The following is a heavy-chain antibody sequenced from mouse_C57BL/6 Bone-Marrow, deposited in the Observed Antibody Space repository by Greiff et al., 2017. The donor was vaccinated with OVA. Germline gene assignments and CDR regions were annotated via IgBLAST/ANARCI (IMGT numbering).Heavy chain of an antibody. CDR3: AITTVVASYWYFDV. CDR1: GYAFTNYL. J-gene: IGHJ1*03. CDR2: INPGSGGT. D-gene: IGHD1-1*01. Sequence: QVQLKESGAELVRPGTSVKVSCKASGYAFTNYLIEWVKQRPGQGLEWIGVINPGSGGTNYNEKFKGKATLTADKSSSTAYMQLSSLTSEDSAVYFCAITTVVASYWYFDVWGTGTTVTVSS. V-gene: IGHV1-54*01.